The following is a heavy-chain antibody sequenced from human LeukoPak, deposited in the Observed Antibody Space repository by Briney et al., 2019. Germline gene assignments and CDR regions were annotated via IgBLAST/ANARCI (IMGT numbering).Heavy chain of an antibody. CDR1: GYTFTGYY. CDR2: INPNSGGT. CDR3: AKVAYDILTGYYNVAYFDY. J-gene: IGHJ4*02. V-gene: IGHV1-2*02. D-gene: IGHD3-9*01. Sequence: ASVKVSCKASGYTFTGYYMHWVRQAPGQGLEWMGWINPNSGGTNYAQKFQGRVTMTRDTSISTAYMELSRLRSDDTAVYYCAKVAYDILTGYYNVAYFDYWGQGTLVTVSS.